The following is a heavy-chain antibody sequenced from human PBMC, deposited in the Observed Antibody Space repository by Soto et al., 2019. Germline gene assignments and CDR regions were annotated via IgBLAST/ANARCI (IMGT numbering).Heavy chain of an antibody. V-gene: IGHV3-7*03. Sequence: EVQLVESGGGLVQPGGSLRLSCAASGFTFSSYWMSWVRQAPGKGLEWVANIKTDGSEKYYMDSVRGRFTTSRDNARNFSFLQMTSWQGAAPAVYYCTRDGSPLALDVWGLGTWVTAPS. CDR3: TRDGSPLALDV. J-gene: IGHJ6*02. CDR1: GFTFSSYW. CDR2: IKTDGSEK. D-gene: IGHD5-12*01.